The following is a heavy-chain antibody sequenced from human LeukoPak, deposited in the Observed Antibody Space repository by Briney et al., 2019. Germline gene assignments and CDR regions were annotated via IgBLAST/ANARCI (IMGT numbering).Heavy chain of an antibody. CDR1: GGSFSGYY. Sequence: SETLSLTCAVYGGSFSGYYWSWIRQPPGKGLEWMGEINHSGSTNYNPSLKSRVTISVDTSKNQFSLKLSSVTAADTAVYYCARFDSRRYFQHWGQGTLVTVSS. CDR2: INHSGST. CDR3: ARFDSRRYFQH. D-gene: IGHD3-22*01. J-gene: IGHJ1*01. V-gene: IGHV4-34*01.